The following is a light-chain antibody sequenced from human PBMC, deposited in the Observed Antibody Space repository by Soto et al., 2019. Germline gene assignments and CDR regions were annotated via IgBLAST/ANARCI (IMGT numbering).Light chain of an antibody. CDR3: QQSHATPRT. CDR1: QTISTF. CDR2: AAS. V-gene: IGKV1-39*01. J-gene: IGKJ2*01. Sequence: DIPMTQSPSSLSASVGDRVTITCRASQTISTFLNWYQQRPGRAPKALIYAASSLHSGVPSRFSGSGSGTNFTLSIASLQPEDFATYFCQQSHATPRTFGRGTKLEI.